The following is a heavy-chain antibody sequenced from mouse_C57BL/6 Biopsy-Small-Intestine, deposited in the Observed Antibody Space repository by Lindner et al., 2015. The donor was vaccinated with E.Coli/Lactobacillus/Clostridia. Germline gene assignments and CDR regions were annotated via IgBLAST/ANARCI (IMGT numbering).Heavy chain of an antibody. CDR3: TRGSGTSWFDY. V-gene: IGHV1-84*02. CDR2: ISTSSGGT. J-gene: IGHJ3*01. CDR1: GYRFTDNY. Sequence: SVKVSCKTSGYRFTDNYIHWVRQAPGQGLEWMGWISTSSGGTNSAQKFQGRVTLTRDTSISTAYMELSTLTSDDTALYYCTRGSGTSWFDYWGQGTLVTVS. D-gene: IGHD3-1*01.